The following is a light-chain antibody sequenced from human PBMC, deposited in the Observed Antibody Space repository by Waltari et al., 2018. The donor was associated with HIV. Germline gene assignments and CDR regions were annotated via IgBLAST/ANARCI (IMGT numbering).Light chain of an antibody. V-gene: IGLV1-40*01. J-gene: IGLJ1*01. CDR1: SPNIGAGYA. CDR2: GNS. Sequence: QSVLTQPPSVSGAPGQRVTISCTGSSPNIGAGYAVPWYQQLPGTAPKLLIYGNSNRPSGVPDRFSGSKSGTSASLAITGLQAEDEADYYCQSYDSSLSGSYVFGTGTKVTVL. CDR3: QSYDSSLSGSYV.